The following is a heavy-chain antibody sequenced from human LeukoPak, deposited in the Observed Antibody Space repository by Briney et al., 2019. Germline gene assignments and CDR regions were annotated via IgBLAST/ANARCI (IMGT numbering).Heavy chain of an antibody. V-gene: IGHV3-21*01. J-gene: IGHJ4*02. Sequence: PGGSLRLSCAASGFTSSSYSMNWVRQAPGKGLEWVSSISSSSSYIYYADSVKGRFTISRDNAKNSLYLQMNSLRAEDTAVYYCARAGRDYGDYELDYWGQGTLVTVSS. D-gene: IGHD4-17*01. CDR2: ISSSSSYI. CDR1: GFTSSSYS. CDR3: ARAGRDYGDYELDY.